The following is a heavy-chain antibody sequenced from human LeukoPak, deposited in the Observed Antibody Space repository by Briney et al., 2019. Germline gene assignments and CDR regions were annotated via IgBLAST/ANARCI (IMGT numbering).Heavy chain of an antibody. J-gene: IGHJ4*02. CDR2: ISYDGKNM. Sequence: HPGRSLRLSCAASGFTFSSYGMHWVRQAPGKGLEWVAVISYDGKNMYYADSVKGRFTISRDNSQNTLYLRMNSLRVEDTGVYYCASYDILTGYHSPFDYWGQGSLVTVSS. CDR1: GFTFSSYG. CDR3: ASYDILTGYHSPFDY. V-gene: IGHV3-30*03. D-gene: IGHD3-9*01.